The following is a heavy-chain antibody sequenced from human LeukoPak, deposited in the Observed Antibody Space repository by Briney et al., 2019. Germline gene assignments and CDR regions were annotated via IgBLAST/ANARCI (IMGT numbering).Heavy chain of an antibody. CDR3: ARHWYDGDSHFDY. D-gene: IGHD4-17*01. CDR2: IYTSATT. J-gene: IGHJ4*02. CDR1: GVSISSYY. Sequence: PSETLSLTCTGSGVSISSYYGSWSRQPPGKGLEWIGSIYTSATTNYNPSLKSRVTISVDTSKNQFSLKLSSVTAADTAVYYCARHWYDGDSHFDYWGQGTLVTVSS. V-gene: IGHV4-4*09.